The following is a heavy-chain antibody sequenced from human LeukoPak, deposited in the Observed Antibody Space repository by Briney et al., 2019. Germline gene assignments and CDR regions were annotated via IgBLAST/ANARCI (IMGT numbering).Heavy chain of an antibody. CDR1: GFTFSTYT. CDR2: IISSGTNI. V-gene: IGHV3-21*01. J-gene: IGHJ4*02. D-gene: IGHD6-19*01. CDR3: ARGKYSSAWSDY. Sequence: SGGSLRLSCAASGFTFSTYTMNWVRQAPGKGLEWVSSIISSGTNIYYADAVKGRFTISRDNAKNSLYLQMNSLGADDTAVYYCARGKYSSAWSDYWGQGTLVTVSS.